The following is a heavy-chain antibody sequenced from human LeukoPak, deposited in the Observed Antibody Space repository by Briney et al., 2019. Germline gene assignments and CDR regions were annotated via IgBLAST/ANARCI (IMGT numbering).Heavy chain of an antibody. CDR1: GFTFSSYS. D-gene: IGHD1-1*01. CDR2: ISANNI. V-gene: IGHV3-48*02. J-gene: IGHJ4*02. CDR3: VRDHIWSFDY. Sequence: QPGGSLRLSCAASGFTFSSYSMNWVRQAPGKGLEWISYISANNIDYADSVKGRFTISIDNAKNSLYLQMNSLRDEDTAVYYCVRDHIWSFDYWGQGTLVTVSS.